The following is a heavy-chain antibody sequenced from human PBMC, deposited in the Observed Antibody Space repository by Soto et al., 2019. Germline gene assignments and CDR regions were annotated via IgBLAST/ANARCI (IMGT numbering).Heavy chain of an antibody. CDR1: GYSISSGYY. Sequence: SETLSLTCAVSGYSISSGYYWGWIRQPPGKGLEWIGSTYHSGSTYYNPSLKSRVTISVDTSKNQFSLKLSSVTAADTAVYYCARERALAAAGLGYYYYYGMDVWGQGTTVTV. D-gene: IGHD6-13*01. V-gene: IGHV4-38-2*02. CDR3: ARERALAAAGLGYYYYYGMDV. CDR2: TYHSGST. J-gene: IGHJ6*02.